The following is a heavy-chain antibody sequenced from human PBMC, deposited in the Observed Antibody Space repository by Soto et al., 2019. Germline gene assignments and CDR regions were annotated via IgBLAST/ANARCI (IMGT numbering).Heavy chain of an antibody. J-gene: IGHJ4*01. Sequence: QVQPQESGPGLVQPSQTLSLTCTVSGGSISSGGYYWSWIRQHPGTGLEWIGHISYSGSRYYHTSLKSRVTISVDTSRTAFSLIVKSVTAAATAVYYCARGVLHWGQGTLVTVSS. CDR1: GGSISSGGYY. CDR3: ARGVLH. V-gene: IGHV4-31*03. CDR2: ISYSGSR.